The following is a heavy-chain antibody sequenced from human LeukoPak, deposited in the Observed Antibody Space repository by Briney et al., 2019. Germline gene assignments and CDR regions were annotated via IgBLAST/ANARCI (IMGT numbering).Heavy chain of an antibody. CDR3: AKDRSSWYYPFDY. V-gene: IGHV3-23*01. J-gene: IGHJ4*02. D-gene: IGHD6-13*01. CDR2: ISGGGHNT. CDR1: GFTFSSYA. Sequence: GGSLRLSCVASGFTFSSYAMSWVRQAPGKGLEWVSVISGGGHNTYYADSVKGRFTISRDNSRNTLYLQMNSLRAEDTAVYYCAKDRSSWYYPFDYWGQGTLVTVSS.